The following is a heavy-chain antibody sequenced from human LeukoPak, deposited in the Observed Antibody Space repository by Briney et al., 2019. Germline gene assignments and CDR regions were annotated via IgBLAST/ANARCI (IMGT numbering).Heavy chain of an antibody. Sequence: SETLSLTCTVSGGSIRSSYYYWGWIRQPPGKGLEWIGSIYDSGSTYYNPSLKSRVTISVDTSKNQFSLKLNSVTAADTAVYYCARGPLGAPAGNWFDPWDQGTLVTVSS. D-gene: IGHD1-26*01. CDR3: ARGPLGAPAGNWFDP. CDR1: GGSIRSSYYY. V-gene: IGHV4-39*01. J-gene: IGHJ5*02. CDR2: IYDSGST.